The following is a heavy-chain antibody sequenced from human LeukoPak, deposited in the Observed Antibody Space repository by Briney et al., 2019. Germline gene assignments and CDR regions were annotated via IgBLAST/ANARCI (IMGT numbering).Heavy chain of an antibody. CDR1: GFTFSSYE. J-gene: IGHJ4*02. V-gene: IGHV3-48*03. D-gene: IGHD1-7*01. Sequence: GGSLRLSCAASGFTFSSYEMNWVRQAPGKGLEWVSYISTSGNTRYYADSVKGRFTISRDNAKNSLYLQMNSLRVEDTAVYYCARELSRTTSYYFDYWGQGTLVTVSS. CDR3: ARELSRTTSYYFDY. CDR2: ISTSGNTR.